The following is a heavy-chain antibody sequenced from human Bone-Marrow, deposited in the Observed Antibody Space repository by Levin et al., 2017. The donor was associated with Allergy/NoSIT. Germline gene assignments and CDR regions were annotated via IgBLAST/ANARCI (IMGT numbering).Heavy chain of an antibody. V-gene: IGHV4-39*07. CDR1: GGSISSSTHY. J-gene: IGHJ4*02. D-gene: IGHD6-6*01. CDR2: IYYSGVS. Sequence: PSETLSLTCTVSGGSISSSTHYWAWVRQAPGKGLEWIGSIYYSGVSYYSPSLKSRVTISVDRSQNQFSLNLRSVTAADTAVYFCARERDLIGARAPFDCWGQGALVTVSS. CDR3: ARERDLIGARAPFDC.